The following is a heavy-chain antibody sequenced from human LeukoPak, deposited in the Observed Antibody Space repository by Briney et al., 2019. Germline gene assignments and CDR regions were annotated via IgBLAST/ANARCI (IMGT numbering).Heavy chain of an antibody. J-gene: IGHJ3*02. CDR2: IYYSGST. CDR1: GGSISSYY. CDR3: ARGLLDGYTHPXXXDX. V-gene: IGHV4-59*01. Sequence: SETLSLTCTVSGGSISSYYWSWIRQPPGKGLDWIGYIYYSGSTNYNPSLKSRVTISVDTSKNQFSLKLNSVTAADTAVYYCARGLLDGYTHPXXXDXXXXGTXVTV. D-gene: IGHD5-24*01.